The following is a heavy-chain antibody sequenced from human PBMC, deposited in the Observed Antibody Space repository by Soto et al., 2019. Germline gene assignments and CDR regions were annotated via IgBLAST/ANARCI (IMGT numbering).Heavy chain of an antibody. V-gene: IGHV1-2*04. J-gene: IGHJ3*02. Sequence: ASVKVSCKASGYTFTGYYMHWVRQAPGQGLEWMGWINPNSGGTNYAQKFQGWVTMTRDTSISTAYMELSRLRSDDAAVYYCARERVGCSGGSCYWDAFGIWGQGTMVTVSS. CDR1: GYTFTGYY. CDR3: ARERVGCSGGSCYWDAFGI. CDR2: INPNSGGT. D-gene: IGHD2-15*01.